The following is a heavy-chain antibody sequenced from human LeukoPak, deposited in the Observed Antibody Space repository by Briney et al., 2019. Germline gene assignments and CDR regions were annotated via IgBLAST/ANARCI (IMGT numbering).Heavy chain of an antibody. Sequence: SVKVSCKASGGTFISYAISWVPQAPGQGLEWRGRIIPIFGTANYAQKFQGRVTITTDESTSTAYMELSSLRSEDTAVYYCAREGGAYCGGACYSNWFDPWGQGTLVTVSS. CDR1: GGTFISYA. J-gene: IGHJ5*02. CDR2: IIPIFGTA. D-gene: IGHD2-21*02. V-gene: IGHV1-69*05. CDR3: AREGGAYCGGACYSNWFDP.